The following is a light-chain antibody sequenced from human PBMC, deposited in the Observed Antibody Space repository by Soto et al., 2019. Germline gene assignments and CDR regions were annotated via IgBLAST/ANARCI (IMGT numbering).Light chain of an antibody. V-gene: IGKV1-39*01. CDR3: QQGYNSLLLT. J-gene: IGKJ4*01. Sequence: DVQMTQSPSSLSASVGDRVTITCRASQSISTYLNWYQQKPGEAPKLLIYSASNLQTGVPSRFSGSGSGTDFTLTISSLPPEDFATYYCQQGYNSLLLTFGGGTKVE. CDR2: SAS. CDR1: QSISTY.